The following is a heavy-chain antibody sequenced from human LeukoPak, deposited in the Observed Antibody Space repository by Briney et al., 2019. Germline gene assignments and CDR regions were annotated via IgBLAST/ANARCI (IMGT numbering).Heavy chain of an antibody. J-gene: IGHJ2*01. Sequence: GGSLRLSCAASGFTFSSYAMSWVRQAPGKGLEWVSAISGSGDSTYYGDSVKGRFTISRDNSKNTLYLQMNSLRAEDTALYYCVRRGTNLYFDFWGRGTLVTVSS. D-gene: IGHD1-14*01. V-gene: IGHV3-23*01. CDR2: ISGSGDST. CDR3: VRRGTNLYFDF. CDR1: GFTFSSYA.